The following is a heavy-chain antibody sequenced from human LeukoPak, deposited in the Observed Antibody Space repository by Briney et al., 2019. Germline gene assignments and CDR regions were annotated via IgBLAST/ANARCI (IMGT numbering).Heavy chain of an antibody. V-gene: IGHV3-33*01. D-gene: IGHD1-26*01. CDR1: GLTFSSHG. CDR3: ARDLGIVGAENWFDP. CDR2: IWYDGSNK. Sequence: GGSLRLSCAASGLTFSSHGMHWVRQSPGKGLEWVAVIWYDGSNKYYADSVKGRFTISRDNFKNSLYLQMNSLRAEDTAVYYCARDLGIVGAENWFDPWGQGTLVTVSS. J-gene: IGHJ5*02.